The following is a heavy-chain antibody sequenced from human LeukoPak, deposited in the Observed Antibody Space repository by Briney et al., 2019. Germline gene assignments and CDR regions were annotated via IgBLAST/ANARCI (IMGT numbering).Heavy chain of an antibody. CDR2: ISGSGGST. D-gene: IGHD3-22*01. CDR1: GFTFSSYA. Sequence: GGSLRLSCAASGFTFSSYAMSWVRQVPGKGLQWVSGISGSGGSTYYADSVRGRFTVSRDNSKNTLYLQMNSLRGEDTAVYYCAKDPYDSGGYSATSFDHWGQGTLVTVSS. CDR3: AKDPYDSGGYSATSFDH. J-gene: IGHJ4*02. V-gene: IGHV3-23*01.